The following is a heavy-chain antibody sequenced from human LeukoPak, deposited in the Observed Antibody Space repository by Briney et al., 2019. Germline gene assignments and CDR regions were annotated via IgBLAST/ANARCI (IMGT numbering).Heavy chain of an antibody. CDR2: IIPIFGTA. V-gene: IGHV1-69*06. CDR1: GGTFSSYA. Sequence: ASVKVSCKASGGTFSSYAISWVRQAPGQGLEWMGGIIPIFGTANYAQKFQGRVTITADKSTSTAYMELSSLRSDDTAVYYCARAPRYYYYYYMDVWGEGTTVTVSS. CDR3: ARAPRYYYYYYMDV. J-gene: IGHJ6*03.